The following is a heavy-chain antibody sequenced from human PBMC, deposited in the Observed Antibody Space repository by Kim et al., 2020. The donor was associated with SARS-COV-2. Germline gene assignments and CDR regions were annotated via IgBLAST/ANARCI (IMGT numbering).Heavy chain of an antibody. CDR1: GYTFTGYY. Sequence: ASVKVSCKASGYTFTGYYMHWVRQAPGQGLEWMGRINPNSGGTNYAQKFQGRVTMTRDTSISTAYMELSRLRSDDTAVYYCARGGGGYYDILTALSTTGYGRDVWGQGSTVTVSS. CDR2: INPNSGGT. J-gene: IGHJ6*02. CDR3: ARGGGGYYDILTALSTTGYGRDV. D-gene: IGHD3-9*01. V-gene: IGHV1-2*06.